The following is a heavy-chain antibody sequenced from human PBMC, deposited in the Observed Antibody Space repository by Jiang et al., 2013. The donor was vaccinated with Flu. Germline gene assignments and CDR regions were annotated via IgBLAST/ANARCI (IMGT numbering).Heavy chain of an antibody. V-gene: IGHV1-69*01. Sequence: TFISYAFSWVRQAPGQGLEWLGGIIPIFSTATYAQKFQGRVTISADEGTSTVYMELSSLRSEDTAVYYCARGRFSHYYYMHLWGKGTSVAVSS. CDR3: ARGRFSHYYYMHL. J-gene: IGHJ6*03. CDR1: TFISYA. CDR2: IIPIFSTA. D-gene: IGHD1-26*01.